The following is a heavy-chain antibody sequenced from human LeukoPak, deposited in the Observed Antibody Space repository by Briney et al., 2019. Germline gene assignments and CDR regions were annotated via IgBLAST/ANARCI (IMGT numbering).Heavy chain of an antibody. CDR2: NGGGVNT. J-gene: IGHJ4*02. Sequence: QSGGSLRLSCAASGFTFSSYAMSWVRQAPGKGLEWVSTNGGGVNTHYADSVGGRFTISRDNSKNTLFLQMNSLRDEDTAVYYCAKDLYSNYGPADYWGQGNLVTVSS. CDR3: AKDLYSNYGPADY. V-gene: IGHV3-23*01. CDR1: GFTFSSYA. D-gene: IGHD4-11*01.